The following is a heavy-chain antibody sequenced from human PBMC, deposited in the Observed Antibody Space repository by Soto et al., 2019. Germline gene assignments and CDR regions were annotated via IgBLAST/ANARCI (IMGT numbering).Heavy chain of an antibody. D-gene: IGHD2-15*01. CDR1: GGSFSGYY. V-gene: IGHV4-34*01. CDR2: INHSGST. CDR3: ARGGGYWSGGSCYSNPAPFDY. Sequence: QVQLQQWGAGLLKPSETLSLTCAVYGGSFSGYYWSWIRQPPGKGLEWIGEINHSGSTNYNPSLKSRVTISVDTSKNQFSLKLSSVTAADTAVYYCARGGGYWSGGSCYSNPAPFDYWGQGTLVTVSS. J-gene: IGHJ4*02.